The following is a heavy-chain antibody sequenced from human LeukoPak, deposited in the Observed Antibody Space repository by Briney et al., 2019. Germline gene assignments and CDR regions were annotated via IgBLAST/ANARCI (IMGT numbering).Heavy chain of an antibody. D-gene: IGHD2-21*02. CDR1: GFTFSSYA. V-gene: IGHV3-23*01. CDR2: ISASGGRT. Sequence: GGSLRLSCAAAGFTFSSYAMNWVRQAPGKGLEWVSAISASGGRTYYADSVKGRFTISRDNSKNTLYLQMNSLRAEDTAVYYCAKDRLLNCRGDCYIFDYWGQGTVVTVSS. J-gene: IGHJ4*02. CDR3: AKDRLLNCRGDCYIFDY.